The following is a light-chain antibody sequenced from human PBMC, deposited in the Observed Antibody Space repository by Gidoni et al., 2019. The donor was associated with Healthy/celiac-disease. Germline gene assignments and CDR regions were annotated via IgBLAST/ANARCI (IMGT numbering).Light chain of an antibody. J-gene: IGLJ2*01. CDR1: RSNIGAGYD. CDR3: QSYDSSLSGVV. Sequence: QSVLTLPPSVSGAPGPRVSVSWTGSRSNIGAGYDVHWSQQLPVTAPKLLIYCNSNRPSGFPYRFSASKSGTSASLAITGLHAEDEADYYCQSYDSSLSGVVFGGGTKLTVL. V-gene: IGLV1-40*01. CDR2: CNS.